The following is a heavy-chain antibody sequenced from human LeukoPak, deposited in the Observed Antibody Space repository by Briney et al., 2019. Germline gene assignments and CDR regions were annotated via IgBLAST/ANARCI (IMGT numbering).Heavy chain of an antibody. J-gene: IGHJ4*02. Sequence: GGSLRLSCAASGFTFSSYATSWVRQAPGKGLEWVSAISGSGGSTYYADSVKGRFTISRDNSKNTLYLQMNSLRAEDTAVYYCAKDVGSSGWFDYWGQGTLVTVSS. V-gene: IGHV3-23*01. CDR3: AKDVGSSGWFDY. CDR2: ISGSGGST. CDR1: GFTFSSYA. D-gene: IGHD6-19*01.